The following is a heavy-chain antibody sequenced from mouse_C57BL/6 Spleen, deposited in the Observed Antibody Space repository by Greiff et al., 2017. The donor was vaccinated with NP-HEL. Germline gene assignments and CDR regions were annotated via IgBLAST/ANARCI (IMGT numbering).Heavy chain of an antibody. J-gene: IGHJ3*01. V-gene: IGHV1-50*01. D-gene: IGHD2-1*01. CDR1: GYTFTSYW. CDR3: ATYGNYGFAY. CDR2: IDPSDSYT. Sequence: VQLQQPGAELVKPGASVKLSCKASGYTFTSYWMQWVKQRPGQGLEWIGEIDPSDSYTNYNQKFKGKATLTVDTSSSTAYMQLSSLTSEDSAVYYCATYGNYGFAYWGQGTLVTVSA.